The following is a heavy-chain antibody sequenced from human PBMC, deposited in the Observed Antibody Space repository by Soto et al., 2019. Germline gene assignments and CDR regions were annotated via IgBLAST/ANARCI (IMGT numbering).Heavy chain of an antibody. D-gene: IGHD3-9*01. Sequence: QVQLVQSGAEVKPPGSSVKVSCKASGITLTRVAISWVRQAPGQGLEWMGGIIPLLNFSKAAQMFQGRVTLTADESTGTAYIELSSLRYDDTAVYYCAKAGYNYVFLTGRMDVWGQGTTVTVSS. CDR1: GITLTRVA. CDR3: AKAGYNYVFLTGRMDV. V-gene: IGHV1-69*01. J-gene: IGHJ6*02. CDR2: IIPLLNFS.